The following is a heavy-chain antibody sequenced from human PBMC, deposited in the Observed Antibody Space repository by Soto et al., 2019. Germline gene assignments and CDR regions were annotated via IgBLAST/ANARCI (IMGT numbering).Heavy chain of an antibody. J-gene: IGHJ4*02. V-gene: IGHV1-69*02. D-gene: IGHD7-27*01. CDR2: IIPILGIA. CDR1: GGTFSSYT. Sequence: QVQLVQSGAEVKKPGSSVKVSCKASGGTFSSYTISWVRQAPGQGLEWMGRIIPILGIANYAQKFQGRVTITADKSTSTDYMELSSLRSEDTAVYYCARADGDESDYWGQGTLVTVSS. CDR3: ARADGDESDY.